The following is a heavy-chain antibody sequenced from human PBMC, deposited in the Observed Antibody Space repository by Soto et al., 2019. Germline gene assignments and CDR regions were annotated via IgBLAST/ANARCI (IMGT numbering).Heavy chain of an antibody. CDR1: GGTFSSYA. Sequence: QVQLVQSGAEVKKPGSSVKVSCKASGGTFSSYAISWVRQAPGQGLEWMGGIIPIFGTANYAQKFQGRVTITADESTSTAYMALSSLRSEDTAVYYCARDDQYYYDSSGYPRSGAFDIWGQGTMVTVSS. D-gene: IGHD3-22*01. J-gene: IGHJ3*02. V-gene: IGHV1-69*01. CDR2: IIPIFGTA. CDR3: ARDDQYYYDSSGYPRSGAFDI.